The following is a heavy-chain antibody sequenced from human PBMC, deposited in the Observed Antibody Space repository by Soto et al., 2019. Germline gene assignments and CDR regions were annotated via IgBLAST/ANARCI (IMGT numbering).Heavy chain of an antibody. CDR2: IYWNDDK. J-gene: IGHJ4*02. CDR3: AHRQLCSGGSCYSYYFDY. V-gene: IGHV2-5*01. Sequence: SGPTAGEPTQTLTLTCTFSGFSLSTSGVGVGWIRQPPGKALEWLALIYWNDDKRYSPSLKSRLTITKDTSKNQVVLTMTNMDPVDTATYYCAHRQLCSGGSCYSYYFDYWGQGTLVTVSS. CDR1: GFSLSTSGVG. D-gene: IGHD2-15*01.